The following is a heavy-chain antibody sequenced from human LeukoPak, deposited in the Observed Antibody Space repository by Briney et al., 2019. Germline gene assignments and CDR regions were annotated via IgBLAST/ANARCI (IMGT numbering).Heavy chain of an antibody. J-gene: IGHJ4*02. Sequence: GGSLRLSCVASGFTFSSYWMSWVRQAPGKGLEWVANIKHDGSKKYYLDSVKGQFTISRDNAKNSLYLYMNSLRAEDTAVYFCAREGTYYEYVWGSSPGGQGTLVTVSS. V-gene: IGHV3-7*01. D-gene: IGHD3-16*01. CDR1: GFTFSSYW. CDR2: IKHDGSKK. CDR3: AREGTYYEYVWGSSP.